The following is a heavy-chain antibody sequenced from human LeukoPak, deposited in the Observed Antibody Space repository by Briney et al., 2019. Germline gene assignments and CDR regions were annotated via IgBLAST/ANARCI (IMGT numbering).Heavy chain of an antibody. D-gene: IGHD3-22*01. J-gene: IGHJ1*01. CDR3: ARADDSSGYQEYFQH. V-gene: IGHV4-39*07. Sequence: SETLSLTCTVSGGSISSSSYYWGWIRQPPGKGLEWIGSIYYSGSTYYNPSLKSRVTISVDTSKNQFSLKLSSVTAADTAVYYCARADDSSGYQEYFQHWGQGTLVTVSS. CDR1: GGSISSSSYY. CDR2: IYYSGST.